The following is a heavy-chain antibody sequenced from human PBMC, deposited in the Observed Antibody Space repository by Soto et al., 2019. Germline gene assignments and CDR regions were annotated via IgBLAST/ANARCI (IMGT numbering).Heavy chain of an antibody. V-gene: IGHV4-34*01. CDR3: ARGLGGGGTAIPFH. CDR1: GGSFSGYY. J-gene: IGHJ4*02. D-gene: IGHD2-21*02. CDR2: INHSGST. Sequence: QVQLQQWGAGLLKPSETLSLTCAVYGGSFSGYYWSWIRQPPGKGLEWIGEINHSGSTNYNPSLKSRVTISVDTSKNQFSLKLSSVTAADTAVYYCARGLGGGGTAIPFHWGQGTLVTVSS.